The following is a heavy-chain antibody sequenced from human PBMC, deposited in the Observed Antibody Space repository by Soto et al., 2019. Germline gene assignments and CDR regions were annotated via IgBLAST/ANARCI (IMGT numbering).Heavy chain of an antibody. D-gene: IGHD2-15*01. CDR3: AGGWFIDY. Sequence: GGSLRLSCAASGFTFSSYAMHWVRQAPGKGLEWVAVISYDGSNKYYADSVKGRFTISRDNSKNTLYLQMNSLRAEDTAVYYCAGGWFIDYWGQGTLVTSPQ. CDR2: ISYDGSNK. J-gene: IGHJ4*02. CDR1: GFTFSSYA. V-gene: IGHV3-30-3*01.